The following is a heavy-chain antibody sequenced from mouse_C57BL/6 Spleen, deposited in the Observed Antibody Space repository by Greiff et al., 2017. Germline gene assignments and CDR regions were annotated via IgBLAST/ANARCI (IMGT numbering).Heavy chain of an antibody. J-gene: IGHJ1*03. Sequence: VQLQQSGAELVRPGASVKLSCTASGFNIKDDYMHWVKQRPEQGLEWIGWIDPENGDTEYASKFQGKATITADTSSNTAYLQLSSLTSEDTAVYYCTTMVTTDWYFDVWGTGTTVTVSS. CDR2: IDPENGDT. V-gene: IGHV14-4*01. CDR1: GFNIKDDY. D-gene: IGHD2-2*01. CDR3: TTMVTTDWYFDV.